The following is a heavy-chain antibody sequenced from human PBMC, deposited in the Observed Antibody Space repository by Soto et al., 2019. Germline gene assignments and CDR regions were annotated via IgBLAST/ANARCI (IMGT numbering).Heavy chain of an antibody. J-gene: IGHJ4*02. CDR3: ARRNYYDSSGDFDY. V-gene: IGHV1-18*04. Sequence: ASVKVSCKASGYTFTSYGISWVRQAPGQGLEWMGWISAYNGNTNYAQKLQGRVTMTTDTSTSTAYMELRSLRSDDTAVYYCARRNYYDSSGDFDYWGQGTLVTFSS. D-gene: IGHD3-22*01. CDR2: ISAYNGNT. CDR1: GYTFTSYG.